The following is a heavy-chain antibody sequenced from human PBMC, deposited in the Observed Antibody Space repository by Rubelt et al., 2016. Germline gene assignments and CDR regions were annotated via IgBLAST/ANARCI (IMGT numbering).Heavy chain of an antibody. CDR3: ARHGELLWFGESSEDY. Sequence: EVQLVQSGAEVKKPGESLKISCKGSGYSFTSYWISWVRQMPGKGLEWMGRIDPSDSYTNYGPSCPGPATLSADKSFGTAALRWGSLKASATAMYYWARHGELLWFGESSEDYWGQGTLVTVSS. CDR1: GYSFTSYW. CDR2: IDPSDSYT. D-gene: IGHD3-10*01. V-gene: IGHV5-10-1*01. J-gene: IGHJ4*02.